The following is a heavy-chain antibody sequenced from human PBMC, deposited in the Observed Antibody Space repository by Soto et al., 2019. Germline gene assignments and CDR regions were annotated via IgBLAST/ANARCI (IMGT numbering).Heavy chain of an antibody. CDR3: ARGRHWFDP. Sequence: SETLSLTCTVSGISITSSDWNWFRQSPGKGLEWIGQISDRGDINYNPPLESRVAISTDTSKSQVSLTLTAVNAADTAVYFCARGRHWFDPWGQGSVVTISS. V-gene: IGHV4-59*08. CDR1: GISITSSD. CDR2: ISDRGDI. J-gene: IGHJ5*02.